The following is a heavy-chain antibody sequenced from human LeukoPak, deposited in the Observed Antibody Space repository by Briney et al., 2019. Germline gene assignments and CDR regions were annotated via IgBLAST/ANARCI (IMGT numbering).Heavy chain of an antibody. CDR1: GFTFSSYA. CDR2: ISGSGGST. CDR3: AKGTGGYSYGGYYYYMDV. D-gene: IGHD5-18*01. Sequence: GGSLRLSCAASGFTFSSYAMSWVRQAPGKGLEWVSAISGSGGSTYYADSVKGRFTISRDNSKNTLYLQMNSLRAEDTAVYYCAKGTGGYSYGGYYYYMDVWGKGTTVIISS. J-gene: IGHJ6*03. V-gene: IGHV3-23*01.